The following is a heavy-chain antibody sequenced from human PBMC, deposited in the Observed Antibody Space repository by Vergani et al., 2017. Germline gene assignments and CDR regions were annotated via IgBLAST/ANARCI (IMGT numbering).Heavy chain of an antibody. J-gene: IGHJ3*02. V-gene: IGHV1-18*01. D-gene: IGHD2-15*01. CDR3: AREGYCSGGSCYSGAFDI. Sequence: QVQLVQSGAEVKKPGASVKVSCKASGYTFTSYGISWVRQAPGQGLEWMGWISAYNGNTNYAQKLQGRVTMTTDTYTSTAYMELRSLRSDDTAVYYGAREGYCSGGSCYSGAFDIWGQGTMVTVSS. CDR1: GYTFTSYG. CDR2: ISAYNGNT.